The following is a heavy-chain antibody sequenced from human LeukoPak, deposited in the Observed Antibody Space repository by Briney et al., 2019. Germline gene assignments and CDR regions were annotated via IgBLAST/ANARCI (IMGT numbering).Heavy chain of an antibody. V-gene: IGHV4-34*01. CDR3: ARAPPPGATAFGVVDY. D-gene: IGHD3-16*01. J-gene: IGHJ4*02. CDR1: GGSLSAYY. CDR2: INHSGST. Sequence: SETLSLTCAVYGGSLSAYYWSWIRQPPGKGLEWIGEINHSGSTNYNPSLKSRVTISVDTSKNQFSLRLSSVTAADTAVFYCARAPPPGATAFGVVDYWGQGTLVTVS.